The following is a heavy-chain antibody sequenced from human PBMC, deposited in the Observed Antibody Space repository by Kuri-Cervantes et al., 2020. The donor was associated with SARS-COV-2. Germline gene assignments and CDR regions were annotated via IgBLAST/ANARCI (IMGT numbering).Heavy chain of an antibody. V-gene: IGHV3-30*07. D-gene: IGHD6-13*01. CDR3: ARGSTYSSSWFDD. J-gene: IGHJ4*02. Sequence: GESLKISCAASGFTFSSYTMHWVRQAPGKGLEWVALISYDGSNKYYADSVKGRFTISRDNSKNTLYLQMNSLRAEDTAVYYCARGSTYSSSWFDDWGQGTLVTVSS. CDR1: GFTFSSYT. CDR2: ISYDGSNK.